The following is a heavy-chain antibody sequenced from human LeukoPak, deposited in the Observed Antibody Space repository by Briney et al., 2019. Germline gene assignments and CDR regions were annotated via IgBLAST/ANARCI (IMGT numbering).Heavy chain of an antibody. V-gene: IGHV3-11*03. CDR1: GFTFSDFY. D-gene: IGHD3-10*01. J-gene: IGHJ6*02. Sequence: GGSLRLSCAASGFTFSDFYMSWIRQAPGKGPQWVSYISSRSSTYTDYADSVKGRFTISRDNAKNSLFLQMNTLRADDTAVYYCARIGRSGFVLDVWGQGTTVTVSS. CDR3: ARIGRSGFVLDV. CDR2: ISSRSSTYT.